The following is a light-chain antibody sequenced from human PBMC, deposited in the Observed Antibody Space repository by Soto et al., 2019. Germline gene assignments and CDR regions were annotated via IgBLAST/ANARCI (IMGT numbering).Light chain of an antibody. CDR3: QQYDTSPRT. CDR1: QSVSSTY. CDR2: GAS. V-gene: IGKV3-20*01. J-gene: IGKJ1*01. Sequence: EVMLTQSPGTLSLSPGERATLSCRASQSVSSTYLAWYQQKSGQAPRLLIYGASNRATGIPDRFSGSGSGTDFTLTIRRLEHEDFAVYYCQQYDTSPRTFGQGTKVEVK.